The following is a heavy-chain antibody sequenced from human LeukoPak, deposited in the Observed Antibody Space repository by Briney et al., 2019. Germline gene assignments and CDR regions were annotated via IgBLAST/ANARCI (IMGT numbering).Heavy chain of an antibody. Sequence: PSETLSLTCTVSGGSISSSSYYWGWIRQPPGKGLEWIGIIYYTGSTYYNPSLKSRVTISVDTSKSQFSLKLSSVTAADTAVYYCARGRVHFDYWGQGTLVTVSS. J-gene: IGHJ4*02. D-gene: IGHD1-1*01. CDR1: GGSISSSSYY. CDR2: IYYTGST. V-gene: IGHV4-39*01. CDR3: ARGRVHFDY.